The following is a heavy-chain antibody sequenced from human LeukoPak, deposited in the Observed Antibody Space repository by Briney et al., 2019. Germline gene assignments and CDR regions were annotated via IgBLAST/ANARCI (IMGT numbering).Heavy chain of an antibody. D-gene: IGHD6-19*01. CDR1: GFTFSGYD. V-gene: IGHV4-34*01. J-gene: IGHJ4*02. Sequence: GSLRLSCAASGFTFSGYDMGWVRQAPGKGLEWIGEINHSGSTNYNPSLKSRVTISVDTSKNQFSLKLSSVTAADTAVYYCARGRRGWPGINYWGQGTLVTVSS. CDR2: INHSGST. CDR3: ARGRRGWPGINY.